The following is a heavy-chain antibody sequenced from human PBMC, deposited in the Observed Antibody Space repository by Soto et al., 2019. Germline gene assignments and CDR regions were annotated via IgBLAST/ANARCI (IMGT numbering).Heavy chain of an antibody. CDR3: AKDRSGSDYFSDYYYYGMDV. CDR1: GFTFSSYG. Sequence: PGGSLRLSCAASGFTFSSYGMHWVRQAPDKGPEWVAVISYDGSNKYYADSVKGRFTISRDNSKNTLYLQMKSLRAEDTAVYYCAKDRSGSDYFSDYYYYGMDVWGKGTRVAVSS. CDR2: ISYDGSNK. J-gene: IGHJ6*04. D-gene: IGHD3-10*01. V-gene: IGHV3-30*18.